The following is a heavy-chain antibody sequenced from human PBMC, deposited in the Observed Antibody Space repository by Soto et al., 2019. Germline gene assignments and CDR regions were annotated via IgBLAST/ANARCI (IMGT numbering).Heavy chain of an antibody. CDR2: ISGTGSRT. CDR3: ARGGRYTYGYGDYSYGMDV. CDR1: GFSFGDYA. Sequence: EVQVLESGGGLVQPGGSLRLSCAASGFSFGDYAMSWVHQAPGKGLEWVSGISGTGSRTSYADSVRGRFTISRDNVNNTLSLQMDSLRAEDTAVYYCARGGRYTYGYGDYSYGMDVWGQGTTVTVSS. V-gene: IGHV3-23*01. J-gene: IGHJ6*02. D-gene: IGHD5-18*01.